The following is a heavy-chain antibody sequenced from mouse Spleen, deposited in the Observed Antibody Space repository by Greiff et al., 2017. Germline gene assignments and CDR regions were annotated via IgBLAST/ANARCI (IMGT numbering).Heavy chain of an antibody. J-gene: IGHJ3*01. V-gene: IGHV5-17*01. Sequence: DVHLVESGGGLVKPGGSLKLSCAASGFTFSDYGMHWVRQAPEKGLEWVAYISSGSSTIYYADTVKGRFTISRDNAKNTLFLQMTSLRSEDTAMYYCARQKDYYGSSSFAYWGQGTLVTVSA. D-gene: IGHD1-1*01. CDR3: ARQKDYYGSSSFAY. CDR2: ISSGSSTI. CDR1: GFTFSDYG.